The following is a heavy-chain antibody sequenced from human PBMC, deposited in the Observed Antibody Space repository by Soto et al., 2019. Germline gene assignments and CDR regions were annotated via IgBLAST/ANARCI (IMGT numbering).Heavy chain of an antibody. D-gene: IGHD1-20*01. J-gene: IGHJ4*02. CDR3: AIERHCYNSDRVDY. Sequence: ASLMLSCKYSHYTFTSYGVSWVRQAPGQGLEWMGWISSQNGNTVYAQNFQGRVTLTTDTSTSTAFMELRSLQSDDTALYYCAIERHCYNSDRVDYLCQGTLLTVSS. CDR2: ISSQNGNT. V-gene: IGHV1-18*01. CDR1: HYTFTSYG.